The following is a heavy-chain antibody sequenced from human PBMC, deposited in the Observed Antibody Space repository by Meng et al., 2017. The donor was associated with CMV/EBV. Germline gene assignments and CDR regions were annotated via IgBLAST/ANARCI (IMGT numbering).Heavy chain of an antibody. CDR1: GGSISSSSYY. Sequence: QLPLQDAGPGLVKPSETLSLTCTVSGGSISSSSYYWGWIRQPPGKGLEWIGSIYYSGSTYYNPSLKSRVTISVDTSKNQFSLKLSSVTAADTAVYYCARYYYDSSGYFDYWGQGTLVTVSS. CDR2: IYYSGST. J-gene: IGHJ4*02. V-gene: IGHV4-39*07. CDR3: ARYYYDSSGYFDY. D-gene: IGHD3-22*01.